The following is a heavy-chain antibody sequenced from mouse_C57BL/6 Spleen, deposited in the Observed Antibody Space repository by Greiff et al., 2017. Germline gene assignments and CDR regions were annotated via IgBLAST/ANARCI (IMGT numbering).Heavy chain of an antibody. CDR2: IYPGSGNT. CDR3: ARNDGYFAWFAY. J-gene: IGHJ3*01. CDR1: GYTFTDYY. Sequence: VKLMESGAELVRPGASVKLSCKASGYTFTDYYINWVKQRPGQGLEWIARIYPGSGNTYYNEKFKGKATLTAEKYTSTAYMQLSSLTSEDSAVYFCARNDGYFAWFAYWGQGTRVTVSA. D-gene: IGHD2-3*01. V-gene: IGHV1-76*01.